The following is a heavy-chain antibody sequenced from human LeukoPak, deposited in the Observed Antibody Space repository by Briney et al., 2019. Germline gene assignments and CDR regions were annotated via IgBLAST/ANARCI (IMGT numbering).Heavy chain of an antibody. CDR3: AGEKFDI. CDR2: ISKDGSMR. J-gene: IGHJ3*02. Sequence: GGSLRLSCAASGFSFSKYAMDWVRQAPGKGLEWVAIISKDGSMRYYADSVKGRFTVSRDNSNNTLSLQMNSLKSEDTAVYYCAGEKFDIWGQGTMVAVSA. CDR1: GFSFSKYA. V-gene: IGHV3-30*04.